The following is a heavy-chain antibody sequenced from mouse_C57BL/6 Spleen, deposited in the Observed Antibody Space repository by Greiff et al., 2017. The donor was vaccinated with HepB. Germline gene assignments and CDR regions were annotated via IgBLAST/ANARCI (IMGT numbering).Heavy chain of an antibody. V-gene: IGHV3-6*01. CDR2: ISYDGSN. CDR3: ARAGYYDYDWFAY. D-gene: IGHD2-4*01. CDR1: GYSITSGYY. J-gene: IGHJ3*01. Sequence: EVKLQESGPGLVKPSQSLSLTCSVTGYSITSGYYWNWIRQFPGNKLEWMGYISYDGSNNYNPSLKNRISITRDTSKNQFFLKLNSVTTEDTATYYCARAGYYDYDWFAYWGQGTLVTVSA.